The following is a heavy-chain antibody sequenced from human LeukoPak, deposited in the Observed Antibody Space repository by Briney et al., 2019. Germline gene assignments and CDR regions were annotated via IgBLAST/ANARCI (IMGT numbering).Heavy chain of an antibody. D-gene: IGHD3-10*01. V-gene: IGHV4-34*01. CDR3: ARVPYYYGSGSYTYFDY. CDR1: GGSFSGYY. J-gene: IGHJ4*02. CDR2: INHSGST. Sequence: SETLSLTCAVYGGSFSGYYWSWIRQPPGKGLEWIGEINHSGSTNYNPSLKSRVTISVDTSKNQFSLKLSSVTAADTAVYYCARVPYYYGSGSYTYFDYWGQGTLVTVSS.